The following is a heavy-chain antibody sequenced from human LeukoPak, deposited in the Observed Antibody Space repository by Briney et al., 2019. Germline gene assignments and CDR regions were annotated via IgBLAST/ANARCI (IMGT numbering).Heavy chain of an antibody. D-gene: IGHD1-26*01. Sequence: SETLSLTCTVSGGSISSSSYYWGWIRQPPGKGLEWIGSIYYSGSTYYNPSLKSRVAISVDTSKNQFSLKLSSVTAADTAVYYCARFQKWELPQYFQHWGQGTLVTVSS. CDR3: ARFQKWELPQYFQH. CDR1: GGSISSSSYY. J-gene: IGHJ1*01. CDR2: IYYSGST. V-gene: IGHV4-39*07.